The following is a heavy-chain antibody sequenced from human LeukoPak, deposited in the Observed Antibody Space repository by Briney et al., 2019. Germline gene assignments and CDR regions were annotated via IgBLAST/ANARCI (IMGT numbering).Heavy chain of an antibody. D-gene: IGHD5-12*01. Sequence: ASVKVSCKASGYTFTSYGISWVRQAPGQGLEWMGWISAYNGNTNYAQKFQGRVTITADESTSTAYMELSSLRSEDTAVYYCARVGGYRGLEYYFDYWGQGTLVTVSS. V-gene: IGHV1-18*01. J-gene: IGHJ4*02. CDR1: GYTFTSYG. CDR2: ISAYNGNT. CDR3: ARVGGYRGLEYYFDY.